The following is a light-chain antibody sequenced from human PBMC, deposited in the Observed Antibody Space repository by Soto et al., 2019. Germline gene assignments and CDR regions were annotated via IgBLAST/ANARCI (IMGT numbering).Light chain of an antibody. J-gene: IGKJ5*01. CDR1: QSISRD. V-gene: IGKV3-11*01. CDR3: QQRSDWPLIT. Sequence: EIVLTQSPGTLSLSPGERATRSGRAGQSISRDLAWYQQKPGQAPRLLIYDASTRATGIPARFSGSGSGTDFTPTISSLQPADFSVYYCQQRSDWPLITFGQGTRLDIK. CDR2: DAS.